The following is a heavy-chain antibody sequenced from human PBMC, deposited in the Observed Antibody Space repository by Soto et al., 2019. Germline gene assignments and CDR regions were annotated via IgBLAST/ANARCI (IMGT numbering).Heavy chain of an antibody. V-gene: IGHV3-30-3*01. J-gene: IGHJ5*02. Sequence: QVQLVESGGGVVQPGRSLRLSCAASGFTFSSYAMHWVRQAPGKGLEWGAVISYDGSNKYYAASVKGRVTISRDNSKNSLSQLTNSLRAEDTAVYYCASGHQGRWFDPWGQGTLVTVSS. CDR2: ISYDGSNK. CDR1: GFTFSSYA. CDR3: ASGHQGRWFDP.